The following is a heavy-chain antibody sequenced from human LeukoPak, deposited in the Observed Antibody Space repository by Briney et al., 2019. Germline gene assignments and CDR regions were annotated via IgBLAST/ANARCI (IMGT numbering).Heavy chain of an antibody. V-gene: IGHV3-23*01. J-gene: IGHJ3*02. CDR1: GFTFSSYA. CDR3: AKDPEEGLEKYAFDN. D-gene: IGHD1-1*01. CDR2: ISDSGGST. Sequence: GGSLRLSCAASGFTFSSYAMSWVRQAPGKGLEWVSAISDSGGSTYYADSVKGRFTISRDNSKNTLYLQMNSLKAEDTAVYYCAKDPEEGLEKYAFDNWGQGTMVTVSS.